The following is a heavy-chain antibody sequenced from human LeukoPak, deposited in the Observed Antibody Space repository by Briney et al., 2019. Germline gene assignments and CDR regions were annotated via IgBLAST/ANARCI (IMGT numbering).Heavy chain of an antibody. V-gene: IGHV3-74*03. CDR1: GFTFSSYW. Sequence: GGSLRLSCAASGFTFSSYWMHWVRHAPGKGLVWVSRINSDGSSTTYADSVKGRFTISRDNAKNTLYLQMNSLRAEGTAVYYCAILTGIAAAAWGQGTLVTVSS. D-gene: IGHD6-13*01. CDR2: INSDGSST. CDR3: AILTGIAAAA. J-gene: IGHJ5*02.